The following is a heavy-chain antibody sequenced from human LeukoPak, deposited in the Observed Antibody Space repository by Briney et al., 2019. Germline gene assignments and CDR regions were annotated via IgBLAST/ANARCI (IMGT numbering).Heavy chain of an antibody. Sequence: GGSLRLSCAASGFTFSSYSMNWVRQAPGKGLEWVSSISSSSSYIYYADSVKGRFTISRDNAKNSLYLQMNSLRAEDTAVYYCARAGIGRGAFDIWGQGTMVTVSS. CDR3: ARAGIGRGAFDI. V-gene: IGHV3-21*01. CDR1: GFTFSSYS. D-gene: IGHD2-15*01. CDR2: ISSSSSYI. J-gene: IGHJ3*02.